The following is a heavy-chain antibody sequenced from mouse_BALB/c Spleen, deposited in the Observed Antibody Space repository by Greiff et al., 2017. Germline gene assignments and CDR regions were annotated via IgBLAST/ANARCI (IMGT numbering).Heavy chain of an antibody. D-gene: IGHD2-4*01. CDR1: GFNIKDYY. CDR3: NAGLAFAY. Sequence: EVQVVESGAELVRSGASVKLSCTASGFNIKDYYMHWVKQRPEQGLEWIGWIDPENGDTEYAPKFQGKATMTADTSSNTAYLQLSSLTSEDTAVYYCNAGLAFAYWGQGTLVTVSA. CDR2: IDPENGDT. V-gene: IGHV14-4*02. J-gene: IGHJ3*01.